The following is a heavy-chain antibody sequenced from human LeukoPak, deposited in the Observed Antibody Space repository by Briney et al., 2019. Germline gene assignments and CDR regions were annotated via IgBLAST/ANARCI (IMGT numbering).Heavy chain of an antibody. CDR1: GGSISSYY. V-gene: IGHV4-59*01. CDR3: ARSFSYYYDSSGYFYFDY. D-gene: IGHD3-22*01. CDR2: IYYSGST. Sequence: PSETLSLTCTVSGGSISSYYWSWMRQPPGKGLEWIGYIYYSGSTNYNPSLKSRVTISVDTSKNQFSLKLSSVTAADTAVYYCARSFSYYYDSSGYFYFDYWGQGTLVTVSS. J-gene: IGHJ4*02.